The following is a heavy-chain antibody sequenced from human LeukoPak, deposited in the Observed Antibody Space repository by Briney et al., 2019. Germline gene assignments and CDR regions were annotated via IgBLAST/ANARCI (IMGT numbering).Heavy chain of an antibody. CDR3: ARALISRRLFDL. Sequence: GGSLRLSCAASGFTLSNYWMSWVRQAPGKGLEWMAYIKQDGSEIKYVDSVEGRFTISRDNTKNSLYLQMHGLRAEDTAVYYCARALISRRLFDLWGRGTLVTVSS. J-gene: IGHJ2*01. CDR1: GFTLSNYW. V-gene: IGHV3-7*01. D-gene: IGHD2-15*01. CDR2: IKQDGSEI.